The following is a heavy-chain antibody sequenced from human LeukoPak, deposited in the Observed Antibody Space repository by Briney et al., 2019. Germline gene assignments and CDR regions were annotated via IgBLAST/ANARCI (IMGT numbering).Heavy chain of an antibody. CDR3: AELGITMIGGV. CDR1: GFTFSSYS. V-gene: IGHV3-21*01. CDR2: ISSSSSYI. Sequence: GGPLRLSCAASGFTFSSYSMNWVRQAPGKGLEWVSSISSSSSYIYYADSVKGRFTISRDNAKNSLYLQMNSLRAEDTAVYYCAELGITMIGGVWGKGTTVTISS. D-gene: IGHD3-10*02. J-gene: IGHJ6*04.